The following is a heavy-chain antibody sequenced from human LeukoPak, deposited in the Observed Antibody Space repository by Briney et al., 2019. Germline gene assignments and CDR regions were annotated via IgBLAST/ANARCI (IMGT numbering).Heavy chain of an antibody. CDR1: GFTFSGYS. D-gene: IGHD6-19*01. J-gene: IGHJ4*02. CDR2: ISGSGSII. CDR3: ARGDASGWSY. V-gene: IGHV3-48*02. Sequence: GGSLRLSCAASGFTFSGYSMNWVRQAPGKGLVWLSYISGSGSIIYYAGSVKGRFTISRDNAKDSLYLQMNSLRDEDTAVYYCARGDASGWSYWGQGTLVTVSS.